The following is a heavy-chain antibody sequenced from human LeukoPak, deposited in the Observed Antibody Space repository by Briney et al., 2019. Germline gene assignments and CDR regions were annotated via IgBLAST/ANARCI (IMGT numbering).Heavy chain of an antibody. J-gene: IGHJ4*02. CDR1: GYTSTTYY. CDR3: ARGGGRYSVDY. Sequence: ASVKVSCKASGYTSTTYYMHWVRQAPGQGLEWIGRISPNSGGTKYVQKFQGRVTMTRDTSITTVYMGLSGLSFDDTAVYYCARGGGRYSVDYWGQGTLVIVSS. D-gene: IGHD1-26*01. CDR2: ISPNSGGT. V-gene: IGHV1-2*06.